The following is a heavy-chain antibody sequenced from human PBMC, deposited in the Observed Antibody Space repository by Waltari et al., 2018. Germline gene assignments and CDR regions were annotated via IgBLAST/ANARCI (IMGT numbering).Heavy chain of an antibody. J-gene: IGHJ4*02. CDR2: TYYSGST. CDR1: GGSISSHY. CDR3: ARDSLLDY. Sequence: QVQLQESGPGLVKPSETLSLTCTVSGGSISSHYWSWIRQPPGKGLEWIGYTYYSGSTNYNPSLKSRVTISVDTSKNQFSLKLSSVTAADTAVYYCARDSLLDYWGQGTLVTVSS. V-gene: IGHV4-59*11.